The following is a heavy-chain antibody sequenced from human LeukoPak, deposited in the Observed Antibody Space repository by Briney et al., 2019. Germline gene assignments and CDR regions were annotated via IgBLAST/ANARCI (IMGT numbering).Heavy chain of an antibody. CDR2: ISWNGRSL. V-gene: IGHV3-9*01. J-gene: IGHJ4*02. CDR1: VFILWFYG. CDR3: VRDKCQGSCYEFDN. Sequence: GMSLRLSCAASVFILWFYGMHWVRQGPGKGLEWVSGISWNGRSLAYADSVKGRFTISRVLAKKSLYLHVISVCPVLSGWYYCVRDKCQGSCYEFDNWGQGTLVTVSS. D-gene: IGHD5-12*01.